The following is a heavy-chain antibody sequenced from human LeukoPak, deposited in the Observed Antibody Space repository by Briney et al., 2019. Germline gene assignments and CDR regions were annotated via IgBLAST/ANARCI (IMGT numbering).Heavy chain of an antibody. CDR3: AKDLIQTIVGATLDDY. V-gene: IGHV3-23*01. J-gene: IGHJ4*02. Sequence: GRSLRLSCAASGFTFSSYAMSWVRQAPGNGLEWVSAISGSGGSTYYADSVKGRFTISRDNSKNTLYLQMNSLRAEDTAVYYCAKDLIQTIVGATLDDYWGQGTLVTVSS. D-gene: IGHD1-26*01. CDR2: ISGSGGST. CDR1: GFTFSSYA.